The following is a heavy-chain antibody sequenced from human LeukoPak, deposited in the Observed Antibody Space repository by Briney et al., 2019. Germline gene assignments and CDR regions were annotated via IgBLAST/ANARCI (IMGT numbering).Heavy chain of an antibody. J-gene: IGHJ4*02. CDR1: DYSISSAYY. V-gene: IGHV4-38-2*02. Sequence: SGTLSLTCAVSDYSISSAYYWGWIRQPPGKGLEWIGSIYHSGSTDYNPSLKSRVTISVDTSKNQFSLKLRSVTAADTAVYYCARDQAYCGGDCYFDFWGQGTLVTVSS. CDR3: ARDQAYCGGDCYFDF. D-gene: IGHD2-21*02. CDR2: IYHSGST.